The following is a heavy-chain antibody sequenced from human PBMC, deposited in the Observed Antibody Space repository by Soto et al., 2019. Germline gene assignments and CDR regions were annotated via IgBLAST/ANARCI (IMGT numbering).Heavy chain of an antibody. V-gene: IGHV4-34*01. CDR2: INHSGST. D-gene: IGHD3-10*01. CDR3: AREKAYYYGSGSYWYYYGMDV. J-gene: IGHJ6*02. CDR1: GGSFSGYY. Sequence: SETLSLTCAVYGGSFSGYYWSWIRQPPGKGLEWIGEINHSGSTNYNPSLKSRVTISVDTSKNQFSLKLSSVTAADTAVYYCAREKAYYYGSGSYWYYYGMDVWGQGTTVTVSS.